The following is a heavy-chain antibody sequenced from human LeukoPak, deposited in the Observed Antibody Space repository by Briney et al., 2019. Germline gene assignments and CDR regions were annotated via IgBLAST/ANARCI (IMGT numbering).Heavy chain of an antibody. CDR3: ARERGRSYGSVPYYYYYMDV. Sequence: SETLSLTCAVSGGSISSSNWWSWVRQPPGKGLEWIGEIYHSGSTNYNPSLKSRVTISVDTSKNQFSLKLSSVTAADTAVYYCARERGRSYGSVPYYYYYMDVWGKGTTVTVSS. V-gene: IGHV4-4*02. D-gene: IGHD5-18*01. CDR2: IYHSGST. CDR1: GGSISSSNW. J-gene: IGHJ6*03.